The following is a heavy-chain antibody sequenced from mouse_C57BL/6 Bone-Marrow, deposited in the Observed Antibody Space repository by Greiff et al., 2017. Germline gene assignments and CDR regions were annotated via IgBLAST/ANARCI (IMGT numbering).Heavy chain of an antibody. V-gene: IGHV1-62-2*01. CDR3: ARHEGGGPLYGSSYYWYFDV. CDR2: FYPGSGSI. J-gene: IGHJ1*03. D-gene: IGHD1-1*01. Sequence: QVQLQQSGAELVKPGASVKLSCKASGYTFTEYTIHWVKQRSGQGLEWIGWFYPGSGSIKYNEKFKDKATLTADKSSSTVYMELSRLTSEDSAVYFCARHEGGGPLYGSSYYWYFDVWGTGTTVTVSS. CDR1: GYTFTEYT.